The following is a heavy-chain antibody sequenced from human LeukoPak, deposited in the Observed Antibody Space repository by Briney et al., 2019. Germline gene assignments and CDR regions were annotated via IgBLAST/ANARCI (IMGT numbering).Heavy chain of an antibody. CDR1: GGSISSYY. CDR3: ARRRSSGWSDAFDI. D-gene: IGHD6-19*01. CDR2: IYYSGST. V-gene: IGHV4-59*08. J-gene: IGHJ3*02. Sequence: PSGTLSLTCAVSGGSISSYYWSWIRQPPGKGLEWIGYIYYSGSTNYNPSLKSRVTISVDTSKNQFSLKLSSVTAADTAVYYCARRRSSGWSDAFDIWGQGTMVTVSS.